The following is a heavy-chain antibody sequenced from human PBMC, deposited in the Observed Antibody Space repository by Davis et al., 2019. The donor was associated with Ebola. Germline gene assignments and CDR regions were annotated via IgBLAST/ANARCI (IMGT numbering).Heavy chain of an antibody. CDR1: GGSVSSASHY. Sequence: MPSETLSLTCALSGGSVSSASHYWSWIRQPPGKGLEWIGYMYYSGSSNYNPSLKSRVTISVATSKNQFSLKLSSVTAADTAVYFCARHLSYGGNPGKYYFDFWGQGTLVTVSS. CDR2: MYYSGSS. J-gene: IGHJ4*02. CDR3: ARHLSYGGNPGKYYFDF. D-gene: IGHD4-23*01. V-gene: IGHV4-61*01.